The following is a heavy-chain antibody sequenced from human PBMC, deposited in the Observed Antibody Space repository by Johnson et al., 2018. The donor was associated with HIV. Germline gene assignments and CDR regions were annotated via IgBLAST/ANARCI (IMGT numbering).Heavy chain of an antibody. CDR1: GFTFSSYG. J-gene: IGHJ3*02. D-gene: IGHD3-3*01. V-gene: IGHV3-30*02. CDR2: IRYDGSNK. CDR3: AKGGPVLHFLEWLPGRAFDI. Sequence: QVQLVESGGGVVQPGGSLRLSCAASGFTFSSYGMHWVRQAPGKGLEWVAFIRYDGSNKYYADSVKGRVTISRDNSKNTLYLQMNSLRAEDTAVYYCAKGGPVLHFLEWLPGRAFDIRGQGTMVTVSS.